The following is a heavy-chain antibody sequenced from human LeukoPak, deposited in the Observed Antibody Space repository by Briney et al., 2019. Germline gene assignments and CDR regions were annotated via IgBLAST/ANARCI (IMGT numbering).Heavy chain of an antibody. CDR3: ARDHSSSTFDP. D-gene: IGHD6-6*01. CDR2: IYSGGST. V-gene: IGHV3-53*01. J-gene: IGHJ5*02. Sequence: PGGSLRLSCAASGFTVSSDYMSWVRQAPAKGLEWVSVIYSGGSTYYADSVKGRFTISRDNSKNTLYLQMNSLRAEDTAVYYCARDHSSSTFDPWGQGTLVTVSS. CDR1: GFTVSSDY.